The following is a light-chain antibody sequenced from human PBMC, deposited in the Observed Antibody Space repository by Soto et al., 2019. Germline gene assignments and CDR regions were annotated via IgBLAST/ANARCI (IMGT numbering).Light chain of an antibody. Sequence: DIQMTQSPSSLSASVGDRVTSTGMASQGIHNYLAWYQQKPGKVRKLLIYGASTLQSGVPSRFSGSGSGTDFTLTISSLQPEDVATYYCQKYSSAPFTFGQGTRLDIK. CDR2: GAS. CDR1: QGIHNY. J-gene: IGKJ5*01. V-gene: IGKV1-27*01. CDR3: QKYSSAPFT.